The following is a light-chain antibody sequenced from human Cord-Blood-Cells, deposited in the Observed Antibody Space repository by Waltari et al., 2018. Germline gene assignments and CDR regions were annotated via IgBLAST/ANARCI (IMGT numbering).Light chain of an antibody. Sequence: QSALTQPASVSGSPGQSITISCTGTSRDVGGYNYVSWYQQHPGKAPKLMIYDVSKRPSGVSNRFSGSKSGNTASLTIPGLQAEDEADYYCSSYTSSSTLVFGGGTKLTVL. CDR3: SSYTSSSTLV. J-gene: IGLJ3*02. CDR1: SRDVGGYNY. V-gene: IGLV2-14*01. CDR2: DVS.